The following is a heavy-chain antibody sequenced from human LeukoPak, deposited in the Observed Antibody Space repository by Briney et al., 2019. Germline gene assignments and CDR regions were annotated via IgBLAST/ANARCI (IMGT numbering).Heavy chain of an antibody. V-gene: IGHV3-23*01. Sequence: GGSLRLSCAASGFTFSSYAMSWVRQAPGKGLEWVSLISGSGDSTYYADSARGRFAISRDNAKNMLFLQMNSLRPEDTALYYCTRSFDPWGQGTLVTVSS. J-gene: IGHJ5*02. CDR2: ISGSGDST. CDR1: GFTFSSYA. CDR3: TRSFDP.